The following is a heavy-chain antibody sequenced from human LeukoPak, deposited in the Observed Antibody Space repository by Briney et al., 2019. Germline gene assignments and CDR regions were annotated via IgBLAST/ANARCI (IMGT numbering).Heavy chain of an antibody. Sequence: PGGSLRLSCAGSGFIFSNYWMSWVRQAPGKGLEWVANINQDGSEKYYVDSVKGRFTISRDNAKNSLYLQMNSLRAEDTAVYYCAREGGGRDGLDVWGQGTTVTVFS. CDR2: INQDGSEK. D-gene: IGHD2-15*01. CDR3: AREGGGRDGLDV. CDR1: GFIFSNYW. J-gene: IGHJ6*02. V-gene: IGHV3-7*05.